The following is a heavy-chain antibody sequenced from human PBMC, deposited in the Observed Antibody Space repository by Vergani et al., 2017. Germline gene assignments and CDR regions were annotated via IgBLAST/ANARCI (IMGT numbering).Heavy chain of an antibody. J-gene: IGHJ6*02. D-gene: IGHD3-22*01. CDR3: AGHYYDSSGYYYYGMDV. Sequence: QVQLQESGPGLVKPSQTLSLTCTVPGGPISSGSYYWSWIRQPAGKGLEWIGRIYTSGSTNYNPSLKSRVTISVDTSKNQFSLKLSSVTAADTAVYYCAGHYYDSSGYYYYGMDVWGQGTTVTVSS. CDR2: IYTSGST. CDR1: GGPISSGSYY. V-gene: IGHV4-61*02.